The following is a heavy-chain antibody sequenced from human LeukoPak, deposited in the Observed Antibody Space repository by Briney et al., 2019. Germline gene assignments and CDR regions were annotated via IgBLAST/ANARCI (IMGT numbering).Heavy chain of an antibody. Sequence: SETLSLTCTVSGYSISSGYYWGWIRQPPGKGLEWIGSIYHSGSTYYNPSLKSRVTISVDTSKNQFSLKLSSVTAADTAVYYCARDHGWFGELLPYYWGQGTLVTVSS. CDR3: ARDHGWFGELLPYY. J-gene: IGHJ4*02. CDR2: IYHSGST. CDR1: GYSISSGYY. D-gene: IGHD3-10*01. V-gene: IGHV4-38-2*02.